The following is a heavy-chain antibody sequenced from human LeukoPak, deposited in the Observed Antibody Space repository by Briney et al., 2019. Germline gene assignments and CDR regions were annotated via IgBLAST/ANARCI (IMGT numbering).Heavy chain of an antibody. Sequence: SQTLSLTCTVSGGSISSGGYYWSWIRQHPGKGLEWVGYIYYSGSTYYNPSLKSRVTISVDTSKNQFSLKLSSVTAADTAVYYCARGQVPYCSSTSCYMGYYMDVWGKGTTVTVSS. J-gene: IGHJ6*03. V-gene: IGHV4-31*03. CDR2: IYYSGST. CDR3: ARGQVPYCSSTSCYMGYYMDV. D-gene: IGHD2-2*02. CDR1: GGSISSGGYY.